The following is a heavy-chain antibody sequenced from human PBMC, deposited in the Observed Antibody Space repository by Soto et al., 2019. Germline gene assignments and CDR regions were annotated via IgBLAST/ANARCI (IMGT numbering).Heavy chain of an antibody. CDR1: GYSFTSYW. J-gene: IGHJ4*02. D-gene: IGHD2-15*01. V-gene: IGHV5-51*01. CDR3: ARCSGGSCYLGYFDY. CDR2: IYPGDSDT. Sequence: GESLKISCKGSGYSFTSYWIGWVRQMPGKGLEWMGIIYPGDSDTRYSPSFQGQVTISADKSIGTAYLQWSSLKASDTAMYYCARCSGGSCYLGYFDYWGQGTLVTVSS.